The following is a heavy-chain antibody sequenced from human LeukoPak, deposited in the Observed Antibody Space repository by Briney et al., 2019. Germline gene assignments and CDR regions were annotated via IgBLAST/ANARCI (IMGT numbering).Heavy chain of an antibody. V-gene: IGHV1-2*02. J-gene: IGHJ4*02. Sequence: ASVKVSCKASVYTFTGYYMHWVRQAPGHGLEWMGWINPNSVGTNYAQKFQGRVTMTRDTSISTAYMELSRLRSDDTAVYYCARGHYGGSFDYWGQGTLVTVSS. CDR2: INPNSVGT. CDR3: ARGHYGGSFDY. D-gene: IGHD4-23*01. CDR1: VYTFTGYY.